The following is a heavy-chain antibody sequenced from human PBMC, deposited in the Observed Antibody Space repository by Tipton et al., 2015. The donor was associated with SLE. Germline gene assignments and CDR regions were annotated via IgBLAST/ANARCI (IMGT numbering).Heavy chain of an antibody. D-gene: IGHD3-3*01. CDR3: ARANPYYDFWSGPLQAFDI. CDR1: GGTFSSYA. CDR2: IIPIFGTA. V-gene: IGHV1-69*01. J-gene: IGHJ3*02. Sequence: QVQLVQSGAEVKKPGSSVKVSCKASGGTFSSYAISWVRQAPGQGLEWMGGIIPIFGTANYAQKFQGRVTITADESTSTAYMELSSLRSDDTAVYYCARANPYYDFWSGPLQAFDIWGQGTMVTVSS.